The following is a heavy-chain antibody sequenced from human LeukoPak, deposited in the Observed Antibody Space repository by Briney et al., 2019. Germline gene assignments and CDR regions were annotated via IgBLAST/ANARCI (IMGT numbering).Heavy chain of an antibody. V-gene: IGHV1-2*06. CDR3: ASYCSGGSCYPDY. Sequence: ASVKVSCKASGYTFTGYYMHWVRQAPGQGLEWMGRINPNSGSTNYAQKFQGRVTMTRDTSISTAYMELSRLRSDDTAVYYCASYCSGGSCYPDYWGQGTLVTVSS. D-gene: IGHD2-15*01. CDR2: INPNSGST. J-gene: IGHJ4*02. CDR1: GYTFTGYY.